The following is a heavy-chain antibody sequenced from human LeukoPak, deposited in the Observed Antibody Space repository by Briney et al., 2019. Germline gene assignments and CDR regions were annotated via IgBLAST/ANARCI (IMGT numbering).Heavy chain of an antibody. V-gene: IGHV4-31*03. D-gene: IGHD1-26*01. CDR3: ARGKAVGATYDY. CDR2: IYYSGST. J-gene: IGHJ4*02. Sequence: PSQTLSLTCTVSGGSISSGGYYWSWIRQHPGKGLEWIGYIYYSGSTYYNPSLKSRVTISVDTSKNQFSLKLSSVTAADTAVYYCARGKAVGATYDYWGQGTLVTVSS. CDR1: GGSISSGGYY.